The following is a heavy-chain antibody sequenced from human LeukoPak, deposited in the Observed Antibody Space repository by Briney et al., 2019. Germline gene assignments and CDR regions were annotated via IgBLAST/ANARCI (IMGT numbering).Heavy chain of an antibody. D-gene: IGHD6-19*01. CDR1: GVSISSNNW. CDR2: IYHSGNT. J-gene: IGHJ4*02. Sequence: SETLSLTCAVSGVSISSNNWWSWVRQPPGKGLEWIGEIYHSGNTNYNPSLKGRVTISVDMSKNHFSLRLSSVTAADTAMYYCARGTLYSGWSYYFDYWGQGSQVTVSS. V-gene: IGHV4-4*02. CDR3: ARGTLYSGWSYYFDY.